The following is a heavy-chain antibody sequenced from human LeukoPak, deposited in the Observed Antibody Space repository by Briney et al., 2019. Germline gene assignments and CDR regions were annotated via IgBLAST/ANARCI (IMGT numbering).Heavy chain of an antibody. CDR3: AKELGLVVRGVINYYYYMDV. D-gene: IGHD3-10*01. Sequence: GGSLRLSCAASGFTFSSYGMHWVRQAPGKGLEWVAFIRYDGSNKYYADSVKGRFTISRDNSKNTLYLQMNSLRAEDTAVYYCAKELGLVVRGVINYYYYMDVWGKGTTVTISS. CDR2: IRYDGSNK. V-gene: IGHV3-30*02. CDR1: GFTFSSYG. J-gene: IGHJ6*03.